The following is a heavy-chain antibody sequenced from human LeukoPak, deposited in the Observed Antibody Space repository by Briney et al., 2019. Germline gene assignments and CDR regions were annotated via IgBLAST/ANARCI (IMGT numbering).Heavy chain of an antibody. D-gene: IGHD1-26*01. CDR1: GFTFSSYA. J-gene: IGHJ4*02. V-gene: IGHV3-30-3*01. Sequence: GRSLRLSCAASGFTFSSYAMHWVGQAPGKGLEWVAVISYDGSNKYYADSVKGRFTISRDNSKNTLYLQMNSLRAEDTAVYYCARVQIKRYSGSYYGLGQTEYFDYWGQGTLVTVSS. CDR3: ARVQIKRYSGSYYGLGQTEYFDY. CDR2: ISYDGSNK.